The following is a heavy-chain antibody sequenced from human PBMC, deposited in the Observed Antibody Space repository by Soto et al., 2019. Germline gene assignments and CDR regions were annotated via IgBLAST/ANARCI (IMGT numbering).Heavy chain of an antibody. J-gene: IGHJ4*02. Sequence: QVQLVESGGGVVQPGRSLRLSCAASGFTFSSYGMHWVRQAPGTGLEWVAVIWYDGSNKYYADSVKGRFTISRDNSKNTLYLQMNSLRAEDTAVYYCAIEALAYCGGDCYSAFDYWGQGTLVTVSS. CDR1: GFTFSSYG. CDR2: IWYDGSNK. V-gene: IGHV3-33*01. CDR3: AIEALAYCGGDCYSAFDY. D-gene: IGHD2-21*02.